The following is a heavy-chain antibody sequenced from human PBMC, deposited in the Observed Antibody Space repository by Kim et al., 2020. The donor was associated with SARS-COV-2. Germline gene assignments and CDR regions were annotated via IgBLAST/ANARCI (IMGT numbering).Heavy chain of an antibody. CDR2: IYYSGST. Sequence: SETLSLTCTVSGGSISSYYWSWIRQPPGKGLEWIGYIYYSGSTNYNPSLKSRVTISVDTSKNQFSLKLSSVTAADTAVYYCAREVLESPYFDYWGQGTLVTVSS. D-gene: IGHD3-16*01. V-gene: IGHV4-59*01. J-gene: IGHJ4*02. CDR3: AREVLESPYFDY. CDR1: GGSISSYY.